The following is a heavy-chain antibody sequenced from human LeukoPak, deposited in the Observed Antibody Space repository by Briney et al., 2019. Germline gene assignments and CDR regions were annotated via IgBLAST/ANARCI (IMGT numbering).Heavy chain of an antibody. CDR1: GYSFTSYW. CDR2: IYPDATDT. CDR3: TRRSIAAAGTFDY. D-gene: IGHD6-13*01. Sequence: GESLMISCKASGYSFTSYWIGWVRQVPAKGLEWWGFIYPDATDTTYSPSFQGQVTVSADKSISTAYLQWSTLKASETAIYYCTRRSIAAAGTFDYWGQGTLVTVSS. V-gene: IGHV5-51*01. J-gene: IGHJ4*02.